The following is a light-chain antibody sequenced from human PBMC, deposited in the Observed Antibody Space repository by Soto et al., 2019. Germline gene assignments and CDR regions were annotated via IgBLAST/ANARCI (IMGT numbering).Light chain of an antibody. CDR1: QSIGTY. CDR2: DAS. J-gene: IGKJ4*01. CDR3: QQRSPLPLT. V-gene: IGKV3-11*01. Sequence: EIVVTQSPATLSLSPGERATLSCRASQSIGTYLAWYQQKPGQAPRLLIYDASNRATGIPARFSGSGSGTDFTLTISSLEPEDVAVYFCQQRSPLPLTFGGGTKVEIK.